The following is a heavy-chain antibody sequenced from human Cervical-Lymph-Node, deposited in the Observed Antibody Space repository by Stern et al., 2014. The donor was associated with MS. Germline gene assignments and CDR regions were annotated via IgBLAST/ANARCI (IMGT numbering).Heavy chain of an antibody. Sequence: VQLVESGAEVKKPGASVKVSCKASGYMFINFGISWVRQAPGQGLEWMGGFIPLFGTTEYVQKFQGRVTISADESATTVYMELSGLRSEDTAVYYCARDNDDNGMDVWGQGTTVTVSS. CDR3: ARDNDDNGMDV. J-gene: IGHJ6*02. CDR2: FIPLFGTT. CDR1: GYMFINFG. D-gene: IGHD1-1*01. V-gene: IGHV1-69*01.